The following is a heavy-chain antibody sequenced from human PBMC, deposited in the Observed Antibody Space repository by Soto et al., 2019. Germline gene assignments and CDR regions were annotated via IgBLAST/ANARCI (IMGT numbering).Heavy chain of an antibody. CDR2: INPSGGYT. D-gene: IGHD2-21*02. Sequence: ASVKLSCKASGYTFSSYYMNWVRQAPGQGLEWLGIINPSGGYTTYAQRFLGRVTMTSDTSTSTVHMELGSLTSEDTAVYYCARVGGMVVVTAPYVYLGQRSLVTVSS. CDR3: ARVGGMVVVTAPYVY. CDR1: GYTFSSYY. V-gene: IGHV1-46*03. J-gene: IGHJ4*02.